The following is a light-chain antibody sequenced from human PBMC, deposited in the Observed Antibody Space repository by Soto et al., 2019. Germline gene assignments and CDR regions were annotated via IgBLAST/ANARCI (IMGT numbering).Light chain of an antibody. J-gene: IGKJ1*01. CDR2: GAS. CDR1: QSVGSY. CDR3: QQYLITPWT. V-gene: IGKV3-20*01. Sequence: PGERATLSYRASQSVGSYLAWYQQKPGQAPRLLIHGASNRATGIPDRFSGSGSGTNFTLTIGRLEPEDFAVYYCQQYLITPWTFGQGTKVDIK.